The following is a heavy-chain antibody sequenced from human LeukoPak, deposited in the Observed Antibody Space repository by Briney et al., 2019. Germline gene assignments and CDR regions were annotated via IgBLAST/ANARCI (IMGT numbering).Heavy chain of an antibody. J-gene: IGHJ6*02. Sequence: GGSLRLSCAASGFTFSSYSMNWVRQAPGKGLEWVSSISSSSSYIYYADSVKGRFTISRDNAKNSLYLQMNSLRAEDTAVYYCARDGGYGSGSYAAYYYYGMDVWGQGTTVTVSS. D-gene: IGHD3-10*01. V-gene: IGHV3-21*01. CDR3: ARDGGYGSGSYAAYYYYGMDV. CDR2: ISSSSSYI. CDR1: GFTFSSYS.